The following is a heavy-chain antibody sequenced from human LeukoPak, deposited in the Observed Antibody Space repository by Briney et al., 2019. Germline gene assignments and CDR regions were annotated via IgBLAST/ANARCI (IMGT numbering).Heavy chain of an antibody. Sequence: SETLSLTCTVSGYSISSGYYWGWIRPPPGKGLEWIGNIYHSGSTYYNPSLKRRVTISVDRSKNQFSLKLSSVTAADTAVYYCARVLRRQWLDSYYYYYYMDVWGKGTTVTISS. CDR2: IYHSGST. CDR1: GYSISSGYY. D-gene: IGHD6-19*01. J-gene: IGHJ6*03. CDR3: ARVLRRQWLDSYYYYYYMDV. V-gene: IGHV4-38-2*02.